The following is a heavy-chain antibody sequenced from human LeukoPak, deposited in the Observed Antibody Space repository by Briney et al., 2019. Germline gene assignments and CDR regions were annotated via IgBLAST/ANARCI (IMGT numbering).Heavy chain of an antibody. CDR1: GGSIGTYY. CDR3: ARHNYPPSGSPPGFDP. Sequence: SETLSLTCTVSGGSIGTYYWSWIRQPPGKGLEWIGYIYTSGSNNYNPSLKTRVTISVDTSKNQSSLRVTSVTAADTAVYYCARHNYPPSGSPPGFDPWGQGIRVTVSS. V-gene: IGHV4-4*09. CDR2: IYTSGSN. J-gene: IGHJ5*02. D-gene: IGHD3-10*01.